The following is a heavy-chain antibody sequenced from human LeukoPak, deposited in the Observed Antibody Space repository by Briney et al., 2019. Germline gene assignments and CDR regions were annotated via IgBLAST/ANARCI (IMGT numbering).Heavy chain of an antibody. CDR1: GFTFGSDD. Sequence: GRSLRLSCAASGFTFGSDDMHWVGHATGRGLEGGSGIGTAGDTYYPGSVKGRFTISRENAKNSLYLQMNSLRAGDTAVYYCARGLVSGYDWGAFDIWGQGTMVTVSS. V-gene: IGHV3-13*04. J-gene: IGHJ3*02. CDR2: IGTAGDT. CDR3: ARGLVSGYDWGAFDI. D-gene: IGHD5-12*01.